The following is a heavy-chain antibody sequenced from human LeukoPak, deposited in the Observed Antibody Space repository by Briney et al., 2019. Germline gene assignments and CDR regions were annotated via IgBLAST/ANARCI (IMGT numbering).Heavy chain of an antibody. J-gene: IGHJ3*01. CDR1: GGPFSDNY. D-gene: IGHD2-2*01. Sequence: PSETLSLTCAVYGGPFSDNYGTWIRQPPGKGLEWIGEIYHSGTTKYNPSRKSRVTISVDTSKNQFSLQLDSVTAADTAVYYCARGRGVVCRDHFDVWGQGTVVTVSS. CDR3: ARGRGVVCRDHFDV. V-gene: IGHV4-34*01. CDR2: IYHSGTT.